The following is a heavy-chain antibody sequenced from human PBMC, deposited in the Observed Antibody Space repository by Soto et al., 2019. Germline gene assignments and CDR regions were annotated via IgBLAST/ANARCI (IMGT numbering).Heavy chain of an antibody. CDR1: GGTFSSYA. CDR3: ARDVRIFGVVTYGMDV. J-gene: IGHJ6*02. V-gene: IGHV1-69*06. D-gene: IGHD3-3*01. CDR2: IIPIFGTA. Sequence: GASVKVSCKASGGTFSSYAISWVRQAPGQGLEWMGGIIPIFGTANYAQKFQGRVTITADKSTSTAYMELSSLRSEDTAVYYCARDVRIFGVVTYGMDVWGQGTTVTVSS.